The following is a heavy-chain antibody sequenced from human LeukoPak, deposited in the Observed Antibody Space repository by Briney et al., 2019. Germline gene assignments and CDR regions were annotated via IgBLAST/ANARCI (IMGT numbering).Heavy chain of an antibody. CDR2: IIPILGIA. CDR3: ARQDGIGIAAAVGDY. D-gene: IGHD6-13*01. CDR1: GGTFSSYA. V-gene: IGHV1-69*04. J-gene: IGHJ4*02. Sequence: GASVKVSCKASGGTFSSYAISWVRQAPGQGLEWMGRIIPILGIANYAQKFQGRVTITADKSTSTAYMELSSLRSEDTAVYYCARQDGIGIAAAVGDYWGQGTLVTVSS.